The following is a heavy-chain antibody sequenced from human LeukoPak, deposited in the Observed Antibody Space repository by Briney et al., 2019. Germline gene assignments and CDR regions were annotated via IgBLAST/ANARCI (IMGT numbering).Heavy chain of an antibody. D-gene: IGHD3-22*01. Sequence: PSETLSLTCTVSGGSFNNYYWNWIRQPAGKGLEWIGRIYSSGSTDYNPSLKSRVTMSVDTSKNQFSLNLTSVTAADSAVYYCARTRGYYDSSGYYNYYGMDVWGQGTTVTVSS. CDR1: GGSFNNYY. V-gene: IGHV4-4*07. CDR2: IYSSGST. J-gene: IGHJ6*02. CDR3: ARTRGYYDSSGYYNYYGMDV.